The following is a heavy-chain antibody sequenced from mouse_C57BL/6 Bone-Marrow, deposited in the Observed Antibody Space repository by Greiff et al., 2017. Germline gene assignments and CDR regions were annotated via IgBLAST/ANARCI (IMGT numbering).Heavy chain of an antibody. CDR3: ARGLYTYGNYLAWFAY. V-gene: IGHV1-59*01. CDR2: IDPSDSYT. CDR1: GYTFTSYW. Sequence: QVQLQQPGAELVRPGTSVKLSCKASGYTFTSYWLHWVKQRPGQGLEWIGVIDPSDSYTNYNQKFQGKATLTVDTSSSTAYMQLSSLTSEDSAVYYCARGLYTYGNYLAWFAYWGQGTLVTVSA. D-gene: IGHD2-1*01. J-gene: IGHJ3*01.